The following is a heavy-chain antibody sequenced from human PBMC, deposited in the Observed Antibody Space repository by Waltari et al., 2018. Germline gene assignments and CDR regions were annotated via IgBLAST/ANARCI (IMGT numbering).Heavy chain of an antibody. CDR1: GGTFSSYA. D-gene: IGHD5-18*01. J-gene: IGHJ4*02. CDR2: IIPIFGTA. CDR3: ARDKAPRGYSYGYFDY. Sequence: QVQLVQSGAEVKKPGSSVKVSCKASGGTFSSYAIRWVRQAPGQGLEWMGRIIPIFGTANYAQKFQGRVTITADESTSTAYMELSSLRSEDTAVYYCARDKAPRGYSYGYFDYWGQGTLVTVSS. V-gene: IGHV1-69*15.